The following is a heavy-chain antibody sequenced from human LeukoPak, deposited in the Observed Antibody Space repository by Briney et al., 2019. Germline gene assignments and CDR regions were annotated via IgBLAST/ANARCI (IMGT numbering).Heavy chain of an antibody. CDR1: GGTFSSYA. J-gene: IGHJ4*02. V-gene: IGHV1-69*01. Sequence: VASVKVSCKASGGTFSSYAISWVRQAPGQGLEWMGGIIPIFGTANYAQKFQGRVTITADESTSTAYMELSSLRSEDTAVYYCARDTMVHFDYWGQGTLVTVSS. CDR3: ARDTMVHFDY. CDR2: IIPIFGTA. D-gene: IGHD3-10*01.